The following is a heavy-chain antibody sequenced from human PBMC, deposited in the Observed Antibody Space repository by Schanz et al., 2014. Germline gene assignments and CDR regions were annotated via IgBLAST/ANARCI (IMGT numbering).Heavy chain of an antibody. CDR1: GFTFSSYG. Sequence: QVQLVESGGGVVQPGRSLRLSCAASGFTFSSYGMHWVRQAPGKGLEWVAVIWYDGNNKFYADSVKGRFIISRDNSKNTLDLQMNSLRDEDTALYYCAREEGYGYGPGAFDIWGQGTMVTVSS. D-gene: IGHD5-18*01. V-gene: IGHV3-33*01. CDR3: AREEGYGYGPGAFDI. J-gene: IGHJ3*02. CDR2: IWYDGNNK.